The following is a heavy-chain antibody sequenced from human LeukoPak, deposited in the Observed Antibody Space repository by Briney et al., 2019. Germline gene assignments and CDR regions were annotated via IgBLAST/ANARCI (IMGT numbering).Heavy chain of an antibody. D-gene: IGHD2-8*01. CDR3: AREGCTNGVCFLHYYYMDV. V-gene: IGHV4-30-4*08. CDR1: GGSISSGDYY. J-gene: IGHJ6*03. CDR2: IYYSGST. Sequence: SETLSLTCTVSGGSISSGDYYWSWIRQPPGKGLEWIGYIYYSGSTYYNPSLKSRVTISVDTSKNQFSLKLSSVTAADTAVYYCAREGCTNGVCFLHYYYMDVWGKGTTVTVSS.